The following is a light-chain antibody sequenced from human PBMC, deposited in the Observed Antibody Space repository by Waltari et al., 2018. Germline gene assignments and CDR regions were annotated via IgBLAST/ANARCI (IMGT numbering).Light chain of an antibody. V-gene: IGKV4-1*01. J-gene: IGKJ4*01. Sequence: DIVMTQSPDSLAVSLGERATINCKSSKSVLYNSNNKNYLAWYQQKPGQPPKLLISWASTRESGVPDRFSGSGSGTDFTLTISTLQAEDVAVYYCRQYYNSPLTFGGGTEVEIK. CDR1: KSVLYNSNNKNY. CDR3: RQYYNSPLT. CDR2: WAS.